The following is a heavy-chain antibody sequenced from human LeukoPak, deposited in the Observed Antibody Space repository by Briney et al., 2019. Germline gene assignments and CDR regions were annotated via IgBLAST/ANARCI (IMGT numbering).Heavy chain of an antibody. Sequence: SETLSLTCTVSGGSISSGYYWGWIRQPPGKGLEWIGSIYHSGSTYYNPSLKSRVTISVDTSKNQFSLKLSSVTAADTAVYYCASPMDSSHFDYWGQGTLVTVSS. CDR1: GGSISSGYY. V-gene: IGHV4-38-2*02. CDR3: ASPMDSSHFDY. D-gene: IGHD6-6*01. CDR2: IYHSGST. J-gene: IGHJ4*02.